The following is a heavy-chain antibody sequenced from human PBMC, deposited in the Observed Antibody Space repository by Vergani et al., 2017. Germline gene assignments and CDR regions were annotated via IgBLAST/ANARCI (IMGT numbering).Heavy chain of an antibody. CDR1: GFTFSSYG. Sequence: QVQLVESGGGVVQPGRSLRLSCAASGFTFSSYGMHWVRQAPGTGLEWVAVISYDGSNKYYADSVKGRFTISRDNSKNTLYLQMNSLRAEDTAVYYCAKGGGDGYNEDFDYWGQGTLVTVSA. V-gene: IGHV3-30*18. D-gene: IGHD5-24*01. J-gene: IGHJ4*02. CDR2: ISYDGSNK. CDR3: AKGGGDGYNEDFDY.